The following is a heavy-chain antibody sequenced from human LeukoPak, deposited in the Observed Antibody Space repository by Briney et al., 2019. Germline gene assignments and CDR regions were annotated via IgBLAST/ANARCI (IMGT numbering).Heavy chain of an antibody. CDR3: ARGVYIAAAQYAY. CDR1: GGSFSDYY. CDR2: IDHSGST. J-gene: IGHJ4*02. V-gene: IGHV4-34*01. D-gene: IGHD6-13*01. Sequence: SETLSLTCVVYGGSFSDYYWSWIRQPPVKGLEWIGEIDHSGSTNYNPSLKSRVTISLETSKSQFSLKLSSVTAADTAVYYCARGVYIAAAQYAYWGQGTLVTVSS.